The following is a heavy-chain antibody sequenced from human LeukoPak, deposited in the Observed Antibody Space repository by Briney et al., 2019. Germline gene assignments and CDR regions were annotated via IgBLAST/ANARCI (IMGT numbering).Heavy chain of an antibody. CDR3: ARGRLLRLTYFLDS. CDR1: GFTLSNYE. J-gene: IGHJ4*02. V-gene: IGHV3-48*03. D-gene: IGHD1-26*01. Sequence: GGSLSLSCAASGFTLSNYEMHWVHQAPGEGLEWLSYISRGGDTIYYADSVKGRFTISSDSANNSLYLQMNNLRAEDTAVYYYARGRLLRLTYFLDSWGQGTLVTVSS. CDR2: ISRGGDTI.